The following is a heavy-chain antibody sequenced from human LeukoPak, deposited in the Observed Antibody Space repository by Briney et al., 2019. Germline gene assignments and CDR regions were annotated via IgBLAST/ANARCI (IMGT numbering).Heavy chain of an antibody. CDR2: IYYSGGT. CDR3: ARVNRDTSGYYHVYFDY. Sequence: SETLSLTCTVSGVSISSYYWSWIRQPPGKGLEWIGYIYYSGGTNYNPSLKSRVTISVDTSKNQFSLKLSSVTAADTAVYYCARVNRDTSGYYHVYFDYWGQGTLVSVSS. CDR1: GVSISSYY. D-gene: IGHD3-22*01. V-gene: IGHV4-59*01. J-gene: IGHJ4*02.